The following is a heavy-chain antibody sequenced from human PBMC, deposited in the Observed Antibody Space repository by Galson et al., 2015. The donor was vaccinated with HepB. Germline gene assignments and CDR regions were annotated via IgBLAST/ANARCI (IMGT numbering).Heavy chain of an antibody. J-gene: IGHJ5*02. CDR1: GDSFSSHG. D-gene: IGHD6-19*01. CDR2: ISAFDGNT. CDR3: VRPRIAVATTLGWFDP. V-gene: IGHV1-18*01. Sequence: SVKVSCKASGDSFSSHGISWVRQAPGQGLEWVGWISAFDGNTDLAQKLQGRVTMTTDTSTSTAYLELRSLRSDDTAVYYCVRPRIAVATTLGWFDPWGQGTPVTVSS.